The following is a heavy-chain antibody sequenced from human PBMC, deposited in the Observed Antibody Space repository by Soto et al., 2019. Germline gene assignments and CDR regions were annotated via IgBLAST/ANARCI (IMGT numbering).Heavy chain of an antibody. J-gene: IGHJ4*02. CDR2: ISGSGGST. CDR3: ATNHGPSQLYRYFDY. D-gene: IGHD6-6*01. Sequence: GGSLRLSCAASGFTFSSYAMSWVRQAPGKGLEWVSAISGSGGSTYYADSVKGRFTISRDNSKNTLYLQMNSLRAEDTAVYYCATNHGPSQLYRYFDYWGQGTLVTVSS. V-gene: IGHV3-23*01. CDR1: GFTFSSYA.